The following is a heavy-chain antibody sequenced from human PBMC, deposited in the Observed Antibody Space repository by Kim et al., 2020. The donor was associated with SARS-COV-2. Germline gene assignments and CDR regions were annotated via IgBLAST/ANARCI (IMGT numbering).Heavy chain of an antibody. V-gene: IGHV4-39*07. CDR2: IYYSGST. J-gene: IGHJ5*02. CDR3: ARVAGYSSGWYSVWFDP. D-gene: IGHD6-13*01. Sequence: SETLSLTCTVSGGSISSSSYYWGWIRQPPGKGLEWIGSIYYSGSTYYNPSLKSRVTISVDTSKNQFSLKLSSVTAADTAVYYCARVAGYSSGWYSVWFDPWGQGTLVTVSS. CDR1: GGSISSSSYY.